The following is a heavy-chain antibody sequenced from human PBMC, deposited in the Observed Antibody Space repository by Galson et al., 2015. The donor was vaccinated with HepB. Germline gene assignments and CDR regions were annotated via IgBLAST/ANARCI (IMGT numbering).Heavy chain of an antibody. D-gene: IGHD3-16*01. J-gene: IGHJ4*01. CDR2: ISYEGSRK. V-gene: IGHV3-30*18. Sequence: SLRLSCAASGFRFSNYGMIWIRQAPGKGLQWVAAISYEGSRKYYADSVKGRFTISRDNSNNTLYLEMDSLRPEDTAIYYCAKEPLYNYVYLDYWGHGILVTVSS. CDR1: GFRFSNYG. CDR3: AKEPLYNYVYLDY.